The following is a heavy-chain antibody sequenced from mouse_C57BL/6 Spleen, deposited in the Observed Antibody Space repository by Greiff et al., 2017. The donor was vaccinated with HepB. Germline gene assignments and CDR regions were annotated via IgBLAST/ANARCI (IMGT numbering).Heavy chain of an antibody. Sequence: QVQLQQPGAELVRPGTSVKLSCKASGYTFTSYWMHWVKQRPGQGLDWIGVIDPSDSYTNYNQKFKGKATLTVDTSSSTAYMQLSSLTSEDSAVYYCARSGAFITTVVGGDYWGQGTTLTVSS. CDR3: ARSGAFITTVVGGDY. CDR2: IDPSDSYT. V-gene: IGHV1-59*01. CDR1: GYTFTSYW. D-gene: IGHD1-1*01. J-gene: IGHJ2*01.